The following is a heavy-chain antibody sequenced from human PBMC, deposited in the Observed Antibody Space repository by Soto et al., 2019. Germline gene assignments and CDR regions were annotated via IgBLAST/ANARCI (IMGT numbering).Heavy chain of an antibody. CDR3: AKGRDVDDYVWGSYRSYFDY. CDR1: GFTFSSFG. V-gene: IGHV3-30*18. J-gene: IGHJ4*02. D-gene: IGHD3-16*02. Sequence: GGSLRLSCAASGFTFSSFGMHWVRQAPGKGLEWVAVISYDGSNKYYADSVKGRFTISRDNSKNTLYLQMNSLRAEDTAVYYCAKGRDVDDYVWGSYRSYFDYWGQGTLVTVSS. CDR2: ISYDGSNK.